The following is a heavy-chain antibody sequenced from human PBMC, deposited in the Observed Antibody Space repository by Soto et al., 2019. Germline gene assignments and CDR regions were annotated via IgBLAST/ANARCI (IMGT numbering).Heavy chain of an antibody. CDR3: ATDEAAGAVMGV. D-gene: IGHD6-13*01. V-gene: IGHV3-21*01. J-gene: IGHJ6*02. Sequence: EVQLVESGGGLVKPGGSLRLSCAASGLTFSAFGMNWVRQAPGKGLEWVSSISGGGEYLDYADSVKGRLTISRDNAKNSLFLQLDSLRVEDTAVYYCATDEAAGAVMGVWGQGTTVTVSS. CDR1: GLTFSAFG. CDR2: ISGGGEYL.